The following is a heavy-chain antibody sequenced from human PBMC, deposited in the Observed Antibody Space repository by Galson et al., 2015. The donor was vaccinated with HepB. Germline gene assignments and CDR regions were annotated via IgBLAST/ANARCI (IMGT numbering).Heavy chain of an antibody. Sequence: SLRLSCAASGFTFSSYAMHWVRQAPGKGLEWVAVISYDGSNKYYADSVKGRFTISRDNSKNTLYLQMSSLRAEDTAVYYCVKEDTMVRGVIINPNFDYWGQGTLVTVSS. J-gene: IGHJ4*02. D-gene: IGHD3-10*01. V-gene: IGHV3-30*14. CDR3: VKEDTMVRGVIINPNFDY. CDR1: GFTFSSYA. CDR2: ISYDGSNK.